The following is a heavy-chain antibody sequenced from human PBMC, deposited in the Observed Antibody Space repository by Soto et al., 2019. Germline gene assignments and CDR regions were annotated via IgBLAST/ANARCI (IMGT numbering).Heavy chain of an antibody. CDR3: ARGPGSS. CDR2: INHSGST. V-gene: IGHV4-34*01. D-gene: IGHD6-13*01. Sequence: PSETLSLTCAAYGGSFSGYYWSWIRQPPGKGLEWIGEINHSGSTNYNPSLKSRVTISVDTSRNQFSLKLSSVTAADTAVYYCARGPGSSWGQGTLVTVSS. J-gene: IGHJ4*02. CDR1: GGSFSGYY.